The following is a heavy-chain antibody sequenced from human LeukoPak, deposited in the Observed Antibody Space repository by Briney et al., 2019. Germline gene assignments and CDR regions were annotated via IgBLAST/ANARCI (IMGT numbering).Heavy chain of an antibody. J-gene: IGHJ4*02. CDR2: VHLSGAT. CDR1: GGSITTTNW. CDR3: TRESGAFSPFGF. Sequence: PSGTLSLTCAVSGGSITTTNWWSWVRQPPGKGLEWIGEVHLSGATNYNPSLESRVSMSIDKSKNHLSLEVTTVTAADTAIYYCTRESGAFSPFGFWGQGTLLTVSS. D-gene: IGHD1-26*01. V-gene: IGHV4-4*02.